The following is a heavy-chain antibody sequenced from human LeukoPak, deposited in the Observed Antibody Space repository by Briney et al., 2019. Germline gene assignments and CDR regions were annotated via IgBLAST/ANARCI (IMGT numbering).Heavy chain of an antibody. Sequence: SQTLSLTCTVSGGSISSGGYYWNWIRQHPGKGLEWIGYIYYSGSTYYNPSLKSRVTISVDTSKNQFSLKLSSVTAADTAVYYCATYIPGTTANWFDPWAREPWSPSPQ. CDR2: IYYSGST. V-gene: IGHV4-31*03. D-gene: IGHD1-7*01. J-gene: IGHJ5*02. CDR1: GGSISSGGYY. CDR3: ATYIPGTTANWFDP.